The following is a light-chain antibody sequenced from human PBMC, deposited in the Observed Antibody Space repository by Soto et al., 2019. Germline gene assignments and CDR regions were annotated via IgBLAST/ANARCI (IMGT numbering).Light chain of an antibody. J-gene: IGKJ1*01. CDR2: DDS. CDR3: QHYSLVWA. Sequence: DIQMTQFPSTLSSSVGDRVTITCRASQSISRQLAWYQQKPGKAPKVLIYDDSTVESGVPSRFSGSGSETEFTLTISSLQPDDFATYYCQHYSLVWAFGLGTRVELK. CDR1: QSISRQ. V-gene: IGKV1-5*01.